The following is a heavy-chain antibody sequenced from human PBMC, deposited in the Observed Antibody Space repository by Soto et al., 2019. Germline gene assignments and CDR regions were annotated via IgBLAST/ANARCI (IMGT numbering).Heavy chain of an antibody. Sequence: SETLSLTCTVSGGSMRNYFWTWIRQPPVKGLEWIGYIHYSGTTSFFPSYSPSLRSRVTISEDTSKNQFSLKLLSVTTADTAVYFCAAGEASSRNLAPYYLDFWGQGTLVTVSS. J-gene: IGHJ4*02. CDR1: GGSMRNYF. V-gene: IGHV4-59*01. CDR3: AAGEASSRNLAPYYLDF. CDR2: IHYSGTT. D-gene: IGHD6-13*01.